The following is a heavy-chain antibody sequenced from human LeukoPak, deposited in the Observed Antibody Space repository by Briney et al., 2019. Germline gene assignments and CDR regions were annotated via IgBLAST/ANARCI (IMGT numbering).Heavy chain of an antibody. D-gene: IGHD2/OR15-2a*01. Sequence: GGSLRLSCAASGFTFSSHWMHWVRQAPGQGLVWVSLINSDGSITTYADSVKGRFTISRDNAKNTVYLQMNSLRAEDTAVYYCARDNRNYMFDYWGQGILVTVSS. CDR2: INSDGSIT. J-gene: IGHJ4*02. V-gene: IGHV3-74*01. CDR1: GFTFSSHW. CDR3: ARDNRNYMFDY.